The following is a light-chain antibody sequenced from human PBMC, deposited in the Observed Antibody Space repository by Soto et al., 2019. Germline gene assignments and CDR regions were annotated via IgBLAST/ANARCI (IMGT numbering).Light chain of an antibody. CDR1: QSVGNNY. Sequence: EIVLTQSPGTLSLSPGQRATLSCRASQSVGNNYLAWYQQKPGQPPRLLIYHASIRATGIPDRFSGSGSGADVTLTSSRLEPEDFAVYYCHQYANAPLSFGGGTKVEIK. V-gene: IGKV3-20*01. CDR2: HAS. CDR3: HQYANAPLS. J-gene: IGKJ4*01.